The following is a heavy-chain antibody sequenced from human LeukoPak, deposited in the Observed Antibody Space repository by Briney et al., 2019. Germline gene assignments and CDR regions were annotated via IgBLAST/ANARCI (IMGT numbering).Heavy chain of an antibody. Sequence: PSETLSLTCTVSGGSISSSSYYWGWIRQPPGKGLEWIGSIYYSGSTYYNPSLKSRVTISVDTSKNQFSLKLSSVTAADTAVYYCASKRGFRYDAFDIWGQGIMVTVSS. D-gene: IGHD3-10*01. CDR3: ASKRGFRYDAFDI. V-gene: IGHV4-39*01. CDR2: IYYSGST. CDR1: GGSISSSSYY. J-gene: IGHJ3*02.